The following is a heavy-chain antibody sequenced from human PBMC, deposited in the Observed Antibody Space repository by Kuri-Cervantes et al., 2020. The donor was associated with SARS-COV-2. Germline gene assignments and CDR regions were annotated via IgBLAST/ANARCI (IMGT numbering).Heavy chain of an antibody. J-gene: IGHJ4*02. D-gene: IGHD3-3*01. CDR3: ARQDYDFWTGDHDF. CDR1: GGSISSSRYY. CDR2: IYYTGKT. Sequence: ESLKISCTVSGGSISSSRYYWGWICQPPGKRLGWIGSIYYTGKTFYNPPFKTRVTISVDPSKNQFSLKLTSVTAADTAVYYCARQDYDFWTGDHDFWGQGNLVTVSS. V-gene: IGHV4-39*01.